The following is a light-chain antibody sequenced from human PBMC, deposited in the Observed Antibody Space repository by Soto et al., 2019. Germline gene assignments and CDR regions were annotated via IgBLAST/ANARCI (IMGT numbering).Light chain of an antibody. CDR3: LQDINYPWT. V-gene: IGKV1-6*01. J-gene: IGKJ1*01. CDR2: GAS. CDR1: QDISNY. Sequence: IQMTQSPSSLSASVGDRVTITWQASQDISNYLNWYQQKPGKPPKVLIYGASNLQSGVPPRFSGSGSGTDFTLAISSLQPEDSATYYCLQDINYPWTFGQGTKVDIK.